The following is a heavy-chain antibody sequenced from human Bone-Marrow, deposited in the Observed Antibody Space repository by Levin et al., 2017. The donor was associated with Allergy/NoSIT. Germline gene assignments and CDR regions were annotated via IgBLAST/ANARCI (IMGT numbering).Heavy chain of an antibody. CDR2: ITYSGTT. CDR1: DVSIRSTSAY. D-gene: IGHD1-26*01. Sequence: SETLSLTCTVSDVSIRSTSAYWGWVRQPPGKGLEWIGTITYSGTTYYNPSLKSRPTISSDTSKNQFSLMLSSVTAADTAIYYCARLRVGATRYYYHGMDVWGQGTTVSVSS. CDR3: ARLRVGATRYYYHGMDV. V-gene: IGHV4-39*07. J-gene: IGHJ6*02.